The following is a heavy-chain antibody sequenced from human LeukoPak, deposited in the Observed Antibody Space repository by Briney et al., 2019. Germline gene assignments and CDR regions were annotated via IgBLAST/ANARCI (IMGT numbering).Heavy chain of an antibody. Sequence: GGSLRLSCAASGFTVSSNYMSWVRQAPGKGLKWVSVIYSGGSTYYADSVKGRFTISRDNSKNTLYLQMNSLRAEDTAVYYCARGQYNWNYQVAFDIWGQGTMVTVSS. V-gene: IGHV3-66*01. D-gene: IGHD1-7*01. J-gene: IGHJ3*02. CDR3: ARGQYNWNYQVAFDI. CDR2: IYSGGST. CDR1: GFTVSSNY.